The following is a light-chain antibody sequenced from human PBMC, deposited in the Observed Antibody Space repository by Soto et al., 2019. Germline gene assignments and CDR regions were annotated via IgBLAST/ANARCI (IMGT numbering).Light chain of an antibody. CDR3: SSYTSRSTGV. CDR1: SSNIGDNP. CDR2: IND. Sequence: QSVLTQPPSASGTPGQRITISCSGSSSNIGDNPVNWYQQLPGAAPKLLIYINDQRPSGVPDRFSGSKSGTSASLAISGLQPEDEADYYCSSYTSRSTGVFGTGTKVTVL. J-gene: IGLJ1*01. V-gene: IGLV1-44*01.